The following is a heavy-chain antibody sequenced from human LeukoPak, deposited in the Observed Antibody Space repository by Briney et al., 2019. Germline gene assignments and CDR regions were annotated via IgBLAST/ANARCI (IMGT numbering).Heavy chain of an antibody. J-gene: IGHJ4*02. D-gene: IGHD2-21*02. CDR3: AKGVKHIVVVTAQHYFDY. V-gene: IGHV3-30*02. CDR1: GFTFGSYG. CDR2: IRNDGSNK. Sequence: GGSLRLSCAASGFTFGSYGMHWVRQAPGKGLEWVTFIRNDGSNKYYADSVKGRFTISRDNSKNTLYLQMNTLRAEDTAVYYCAKGVKHIVVVTAQHYFDYWGRGTLVTVSS.